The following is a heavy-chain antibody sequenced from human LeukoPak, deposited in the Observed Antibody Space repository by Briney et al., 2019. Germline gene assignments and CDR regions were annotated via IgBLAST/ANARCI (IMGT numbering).Heavy chain of an antibody. CDR2: IYYDGST. CDR1: GGSISTYY. D-gene: IGHD5-18*01. Sequence: SETLSLTCTVSGGSISTYYWSWIRQSPGKGLEWIGYIYYDGSTNYNPSLKSRVTISVDTSKNQFSLKLSSVTAAETAVYYCAREGRYRYGYNEYHLYMDIWGKGTMVTVSS. V-gene: IGHV4-59*12. J-gene: IGHJ6*03. CDR3: AREGRYRYGYNEYHLYMDI.